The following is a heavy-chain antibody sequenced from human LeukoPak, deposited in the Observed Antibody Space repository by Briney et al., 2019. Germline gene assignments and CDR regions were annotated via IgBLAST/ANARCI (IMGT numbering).Heavy chain of an antibody. Sequence: GGSLRLSCAASGFTFSSHAVHWVRQAPGKGLEWVAVISFDGSNKYYADSVKGRFTISRDNSRNTLYLQMNSLRAEDTAVYYCARMSSGYDLVLGYYYYMDVWGKGTTVTISS. CDR2: ISFDGSNK. CDR1: GFTFSSHA. CDR3: ARMSSGYDLVLGYYYYMDV. D-gene: IGHD5-12*01. V-gene: IGHV3-30*04. J-gene: IGHJ6*03.